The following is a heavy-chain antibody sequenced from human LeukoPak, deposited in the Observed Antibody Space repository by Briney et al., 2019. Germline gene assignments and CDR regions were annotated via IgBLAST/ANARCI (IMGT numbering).Heavy chain of an antibody. V-gene: IGHV7-4-1*02. CDR2: INTNTGNP. J-gene: IGHJ4*02. CDR3: ARVPTVATRDY. CDR1: GYAFTSYA. D-gene: IGHD5-12*01. Sequence: ASVKVSCRASGYAFTSYAMNWMRQAPGQGLEWMGWINTNTGNPTYAQGFTGRFVFSLDTSVSTAYLQISSLKAEDTAVYYCARVPTVATRDYWGQGTLVTVSS.